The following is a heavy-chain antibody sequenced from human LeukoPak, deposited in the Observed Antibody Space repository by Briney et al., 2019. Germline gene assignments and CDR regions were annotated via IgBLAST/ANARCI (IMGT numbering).Heavy chain of an antibody. Sequence: SVKVSCKASGYTFTGYYMHWVRQAPGQGLEWMGGIIPIFGTANYAQKFQGRVTITADKSTSTAYMELSSLRSEDTAVYYCARDPPGRPYSSSSYGWGQGTLVTVSS. D-gene: IGHD6-6*01. J-gene: IGHJ4*02. CDR2: IIPIFGTA. CDR1: GYTFTGYY. CDR3: ARDPPGRPYSSSSYG. V-gene: IGHV1-69*06.